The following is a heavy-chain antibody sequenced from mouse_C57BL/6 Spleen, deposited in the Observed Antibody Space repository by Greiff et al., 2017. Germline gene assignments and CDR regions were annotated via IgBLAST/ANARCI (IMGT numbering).Heavy chain of an antibody. J-gene: IGHJ1*03. V-gene: IGHV14-2*01. D-gene: IGHD1-1*01. CDR1: GFNIKDYY. CDR3: ASPYDYGSSHWYFDV. CDR2: IDPEDGET. Sequence: EVKLQASGPELVKPGASVKLSCTASGFNIKDYYMHWVKQRTEQGLEWIGRIDPEDGETKYAPKFQGKATITADTSSNTAYLQLSSLTSEDTAVYYCASPYDYGSSHWYFDVWGTGTTVTVSS.